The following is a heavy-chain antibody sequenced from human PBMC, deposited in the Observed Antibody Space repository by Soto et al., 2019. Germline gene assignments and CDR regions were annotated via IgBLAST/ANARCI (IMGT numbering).Heavy chain of an antibody. J-gene: IGHJ4*02. Sequence: ASVKVSCKASGGTFSSYAISWVRQAPGQGLEWMGGIIPIFGTANYAQKFQGRVTITADESTSTAYMELSSLRSEDTAVYYCARELKGSRSPTFDYWGQGTLVTVYS. V-gene: IGHV1-69*13. CDR1: GGTFSSYA. CDR2: IIPIFGTA. CDR3: ARELKGSRSPTFDY. D-gene: IGHD6-13*01.